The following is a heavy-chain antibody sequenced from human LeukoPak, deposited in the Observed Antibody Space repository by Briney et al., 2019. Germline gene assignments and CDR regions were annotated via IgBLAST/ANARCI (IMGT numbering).Heavy chain of an antibody. CDR2: INSDGSST. CDR3: AREGVAAAFYYYYYMDV. D-gene: IGHD6-13*01. Sequence: GGSLRLSCAASGFTFSSYWMHWVRQAPGKGLVWVSRINSDGSSTSYADSVKGRFTISRDNAKNTLYLQMNSLRAEDTAVYYCAREGVAAAFYYYYYMDVWGKGTTVTVSS. CDR1: GFTFSSYW. J-gene: IGHJ6*03. V-gene: IGHV3-74*01.